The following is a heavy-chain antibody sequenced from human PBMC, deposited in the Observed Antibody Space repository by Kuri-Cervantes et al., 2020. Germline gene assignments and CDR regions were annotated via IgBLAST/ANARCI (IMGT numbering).Heavy chain of an antibody. Sequence: LSLTCAASGFTFSSYAMHWVRQAPGKGLEWVAVISYDGSNKYYADSVKGRFTISRDNSKNTLYLQMNSLRAEDTAVYYCARAVMVAAPTDYWGQGTLVTVSS. J-gene: IGHJ4*02. V-gene: IGHV3-30-3*01. CDR3: ARAVMVAAPTDY. CDR2: ISYDGSNK. CDR1: GFTFSSYA. D-gene: IGHD2-15*01.